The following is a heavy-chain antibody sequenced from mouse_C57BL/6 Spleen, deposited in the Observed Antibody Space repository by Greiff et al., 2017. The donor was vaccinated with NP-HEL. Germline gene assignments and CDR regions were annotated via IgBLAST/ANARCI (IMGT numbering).Heavy chain of an antibody. CDR3: ARDGENAMDY. CDR1: GFTFSDYY. CDR2: INYDGSST. J-gene: IGHJ4*01. Sequence: EVMLVESEGGLVQPGSSMKLSCTASGFTFSDYYMAWVRQVPEKGLEWVANINYDGSSTYYLDSLKSRFIISRDNANNILYLQMSRLTSEDTATYYCARDGENAMDYWGQGTSVTVSS. V-gene: IGHV5-16*01.